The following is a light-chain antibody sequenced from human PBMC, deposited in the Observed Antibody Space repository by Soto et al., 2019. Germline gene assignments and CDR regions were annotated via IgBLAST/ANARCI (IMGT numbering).Light chain of an antibody. CDR1: QILLNSNGYNY. CDR3: MQALPPPG. Sequence: IVMTQSPLALPVTPGEPASSSCSYIQILLNSNGYNYLDWYLQEPGPSPLLLIFLGCNPGSGVPDRFSGSGSGTDFTMKIRRVEAEDVGVYYCMQALPPPGFGQGTKVDIK. J-gene: IGKJ1*01. V-gene: IGKV2-28*01. CDR2: LGC.